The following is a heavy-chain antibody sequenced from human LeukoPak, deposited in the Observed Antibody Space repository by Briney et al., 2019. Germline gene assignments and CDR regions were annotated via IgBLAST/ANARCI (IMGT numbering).Heavy chain of an antibody. CDR3: ARVDFGVVNY. CDR2: IYYSGST. D-gene: IGHD3-3*01. CDR1: GYSISSGYY. J-gene: IGHJ4*02. Sequence: SETLSLTCTVSGYSISSGYYWSWLRPPPGKGLEWIGYIYYSGSTNYNPSLKSRVTISVDTSKNQFSLKLSSVTAADTAVYYCARVDFGVVNYWGQGTLVTVSS. V-gene: IGHV4-61*01.